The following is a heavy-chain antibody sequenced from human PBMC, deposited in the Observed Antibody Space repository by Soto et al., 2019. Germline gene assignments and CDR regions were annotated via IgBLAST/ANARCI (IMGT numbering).Heavy chain of an antibody. CDR2: INPNSGGT. Sequence: GPVKVSCKASGYTFTGYYMHWVRQAPGQGLEWMGWINPNSGGTNYAQKFQGRVTMTRNTSISTAYMELSSLRSEDTAVYYCHTAMVRGYYYYGMDVWGQGTTVTVSS. CDR3: HTAMVRGYYYYGMDV. V-gene: IGHV1-2*02. J-gene: IGHJ6*02. CDR1: GYTFTGYY. D-gene: IGHD5-18*01.